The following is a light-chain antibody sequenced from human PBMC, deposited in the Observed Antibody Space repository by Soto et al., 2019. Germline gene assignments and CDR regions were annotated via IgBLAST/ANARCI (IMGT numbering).Light chain of an antibody. CDR1: SGSIASNH. J-gene: IGLJ2*01. Sequence: NFMLTQPHSVSESPGKTVTISCTRSSGSIASNHVQWYQQRPGSAPTIVIYKNDQRPSGVPDRFSGSIDSSSNSASLTISGLKTEDEADYYCQSYDDNSVVFGGGTKLTVL. CDR3: QSYDDNSVV. V-gene: IGLV6-57*04. CDR2: KND.